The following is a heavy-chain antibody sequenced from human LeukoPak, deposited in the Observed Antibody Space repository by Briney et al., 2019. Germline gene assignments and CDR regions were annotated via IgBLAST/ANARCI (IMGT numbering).Heavy chain of an antibody. V-gene: IGHV4-61*08. CDR3: ARFHTAMAPGFDY. CDR2: IYYSGST. CDR1: GGSISSGGYY. D-gene: IGHD5-18*01. Sequence: PSETLSLTCTVSGGSISSGGYYWSWIRQPPGKGLEWIGYIYYSGSTNYNPSLKSRAAISADTSKNQFSLKLSSVTAADTAVYYCARFHTAMAPGFDYWGQGTLVTVSS. J-gene: IGHJ4*02.